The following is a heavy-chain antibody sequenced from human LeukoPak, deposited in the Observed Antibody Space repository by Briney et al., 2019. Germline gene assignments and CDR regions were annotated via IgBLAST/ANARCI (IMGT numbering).Heavy chain of an antibody. J-gene: IGHJ4*02. CDR2: ISPSGGST. D-gene: IGHD6-6*01. Sequence: AVKVSYKAFGCTFIRYCMQWVRQAARQEREWMEVISPSGGSTTYAQQFQGRLTLTTDISTSTDYLELSSLRSEDTAVYYCARNTIGSSISDYWGQGTLVTVSS. CDR1: GCTFIRYC. CDR3: ARNTIGSSISDY. V-gene: IGHV1-46*01.